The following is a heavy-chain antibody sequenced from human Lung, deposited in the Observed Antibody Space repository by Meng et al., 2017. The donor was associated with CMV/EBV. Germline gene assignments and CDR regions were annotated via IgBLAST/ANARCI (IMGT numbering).Heavy chain of an antibody. CDR3: ARRRGGSSWGDFDY. CDR2: MNPNSGNT. CDR1: GYTFTSYE. V-gene: IGHV1-8*01. J-gene: IGHJ4*02. D-gene: IGHD6-6*01. Sequence: SLXVFXXASGYTFTSYEINWVRQATGQGLEWLGWMNPNSGNTGYAQNFQGRVTMTRNTSISTVYMELSGLRSEDTAVYYCARRRGGSSWGDFDYWGQGTLVXVSS.